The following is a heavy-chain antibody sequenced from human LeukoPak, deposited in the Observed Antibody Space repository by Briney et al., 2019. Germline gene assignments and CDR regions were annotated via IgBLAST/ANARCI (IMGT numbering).Heavy chain of an antibody. V-gene: IGHV3-23*01. D-gene: IGHD4-17*01. J-gene: IGHJ4*02. CDR2: ISGSGGST. CDR3: ARQSGGPGADYGDSGYYFDY. CDR1: GFTFSSYA. Sequence: GGSLRLSCAASGFTFSSYAMSWVRQAPGKGLEWVSAISGSGGSTYYADSVKGRFTISRDNSKNTLYLQMNSLRAEDTAVYYCARQSGGPGADYGDSGYYFDYWGQGTLVTVSS.